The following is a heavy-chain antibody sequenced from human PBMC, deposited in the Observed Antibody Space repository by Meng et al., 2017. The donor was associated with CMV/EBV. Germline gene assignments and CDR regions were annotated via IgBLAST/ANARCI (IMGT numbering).Heavy chain of an antibody. D-gene: IGHD2-2*02. Sequence: GSLRLSCSVSGESINTSRSYWGWIRQPPGTGLEWIASIFHTGNTFYNPSLKSRVSVSVEVSKNQFSLSLNSVTAADTAVYYCAREIVVVPAAIDYFDYWGQGTLVTVSS. CDR2: IFHTGNT. CDR1: GESINTSRSY. CDR3: AREIVVVPAAIDYFDY. J-gene: IGHJ4*02. V-gene: IGHV4-39*07.